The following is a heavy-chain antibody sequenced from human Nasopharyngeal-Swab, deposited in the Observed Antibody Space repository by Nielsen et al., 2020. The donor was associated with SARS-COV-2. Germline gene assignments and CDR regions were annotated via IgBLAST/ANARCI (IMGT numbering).Heavy chain of an antibody. CDR3: ATTRPYCSSTSCYHNWFDP. V-gene: IGHV1-24*01. CDR1: GYTHTELS. J-gene: IGHJ5*02. D-gene: IGHD2-2*01. Sequence: SVSVSCKVSGYTHTELSTQWVRQAPGKRLEWVGGFDPEDGETIYAQQFQGRVTMTEDTSTDTAYMELSSLRSEDTAVYYCATTRPYCSSTSCYHNWFDPWCQGTLVTVSS. CDR2: FDPEDGET.